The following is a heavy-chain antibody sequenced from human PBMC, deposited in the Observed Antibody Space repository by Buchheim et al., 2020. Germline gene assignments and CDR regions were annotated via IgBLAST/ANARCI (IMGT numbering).Heavy chain of an antibody. J-gene: IGHJ6*03. CDR1: GFTVSSNY. Sequence: EVQLVETGGGLIQPGGSLRLSCAASGFTVSSNYMSWVRQAPGKGLEWVSVIYSGGSTYYADSVKGRFTISRDNSKNTTYLQMNSLRAEDTAVYYCARDGPVTTGDRYYYYMDVWGKGTT. CDR3: ARDGPVTTGDRYYYYMDV. CDR2: IYSGGST. D-gene: IGHD4-17*01. V-gene: IGHV3-53*02.